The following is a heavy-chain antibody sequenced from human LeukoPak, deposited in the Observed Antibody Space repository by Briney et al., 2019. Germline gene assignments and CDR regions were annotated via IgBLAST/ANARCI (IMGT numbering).Heavy chain of an antibody. CDR2: INPNSGGT. CDR3: ARAKDGSGRGLYYFDY. V-gene: IGHV1-2*02. Sequence: ASVKVSCKASGYTFTGYYMHWVRQAPGRGLGWMGWINPNSGGTNYAQKFQGRVTMTRDTSISTAYMELSRLRSDDTAVYYCARAKDGSGRGLYYFDYWGQGTLVTVSS. J-gene: IGHJ4*02. CDR1: GYTFTGYY. D-gene: IGHD3-10*01.